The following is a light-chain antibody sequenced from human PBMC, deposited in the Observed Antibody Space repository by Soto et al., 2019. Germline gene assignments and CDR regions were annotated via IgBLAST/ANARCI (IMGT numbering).Light chain of an antibody. CDR2: AAS. V-gene: IGKV1-39*01. J-gene: IGKJ4*01. CDR3: QQSYSAPLS. CDR1: QSISSY. Sequence: DLQMTQSPSSLSASVGDRVTITCRASQSISSYLNWYQQKPGRAPELLIYAASSLQSGVPSRFSGSGSGTDFTLTISSLQPEDFATYYCQQSYSAPLSFGGGTKVESK.